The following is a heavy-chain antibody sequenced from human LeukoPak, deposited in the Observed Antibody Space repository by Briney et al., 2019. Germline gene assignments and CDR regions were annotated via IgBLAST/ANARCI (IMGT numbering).Heavy chain of an antibody. Sequence: GGSLRLSCAASGFTFSTYAMSWVRQAPGKGLVWVSRINTDGSITNYADSVKGRFSISRDNAKNTLYLQMSSLRAEDTAVYYCARDRGPRTGFMVREAYDYWGQGTLVTVSS. CDR2: INTDGSIT. D-gene: IGHD3-10*01. V-gene: IGHV3-74*01. J-gene: IGHJ4*02. CDR3: ARDRGPRTGFMVREAYDY. CDR1: GFTFSTYA.